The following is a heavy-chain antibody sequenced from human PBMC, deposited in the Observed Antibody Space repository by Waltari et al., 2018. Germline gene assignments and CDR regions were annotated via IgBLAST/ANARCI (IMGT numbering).Heavy chain of an antibody. CDR3: ATAVAGLYYFDY. D-gene: IGHD6-19*01. Sequence: QVQLVQSGAEVKKPGSSVKVSCKASGGTFTSYAISWVRQAPGQGLEWMGGIIPICGTTNYAQKFQGRVTITADESTSTGYMELSSLRSEDTAVYYCATAVAGLYYFDYWGQGALVTVSS. V-gene: IGHV1-69*01. CDR2: IIPICGTT. CDR1: GGTFTSYA. J-gene: IGHJ4*02.